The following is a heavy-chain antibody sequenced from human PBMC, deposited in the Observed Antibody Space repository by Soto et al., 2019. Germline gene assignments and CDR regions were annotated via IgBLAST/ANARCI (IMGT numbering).Heavy chain of an antibody. Sequence: EVQLLESGGGLVQPGGSLRLSCAASGFTFSSYAMNWVRQAPGKGLEWVSGISAGGDSTYYADSVKGRFTFSRDNSKNTLYLQMNSLRAEDTAVYYCAKAGDGAAGGSYYRYGLDVWGQGTTVTVSS. CDR1: GFTFSSYA. V-gene: IGHV3-23*01. CDR2: ISAGGDST. J-gene: IGHJ6*02. CDR3: AKAGDGAAGGSYYRYGLDV. D-gene: IGHD3-10*01.